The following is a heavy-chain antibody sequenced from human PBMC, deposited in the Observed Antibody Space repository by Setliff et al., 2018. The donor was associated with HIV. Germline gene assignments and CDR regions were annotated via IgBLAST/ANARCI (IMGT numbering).Heavy chain of an antibody. J-gene: IGHJ5*02. CDR1: GFTFGDYY. Sequence: LSLSCAASGFTFGDYYMTWIRQAPKKGLECVAYISSRGSVIQYADSVKGRFTISRDNAKNSLSLQMYNLRDEDTAVYFCARGDVVQFRGALDPWGQGALVTVSS. V-gene: IGHV3-11*04. CDR2: ISSRGSVI. CDR3: ARGDVVQFRGALDP. D-gene: IGHD3-10*01.